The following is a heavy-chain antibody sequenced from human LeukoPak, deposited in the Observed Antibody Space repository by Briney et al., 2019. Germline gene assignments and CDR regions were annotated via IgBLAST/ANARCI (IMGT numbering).Heavy chain of an antibody. V-gene: IGHV1-2*02. Sequence: GASVKVSCKASGYTFTGYYIHWVRQAPGQGLEWMGWINPNSGGTNYAQKFQGRVTMTRDTSISTAYMELSRLRSDDTAVYYCARDESGYSYGYYYFDYWGQGTLVTVSS. D-gene: IGHD5-18*01. CDR1: GYTFTGYY. CDR3: ARDESGYSYGYYYFDY. CDR2: INPNSGGT. J-gene: IGHJ4*02.